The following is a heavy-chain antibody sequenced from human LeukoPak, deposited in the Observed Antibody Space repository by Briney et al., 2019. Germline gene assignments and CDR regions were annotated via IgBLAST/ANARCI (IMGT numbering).Heavy chain of an antibody. Sequence: PGGSLRLSCAASGFIFSDYYMTWIRQTPGKGLEWLSYISNGGSSIYYADSVKGRFTISRDNAKNSLFLQMNSLRAGDTAVYYCARATNGRNFDYWGQGTLVTVSS. CDR1: GFIFSDYY. CDR2: ISNGGSSI. J-gene: IGHJ4*02. D-gene: IGHD1-14*01. CDR3: ARATNGRNFDY. V-gene: IGHV3-11*01.